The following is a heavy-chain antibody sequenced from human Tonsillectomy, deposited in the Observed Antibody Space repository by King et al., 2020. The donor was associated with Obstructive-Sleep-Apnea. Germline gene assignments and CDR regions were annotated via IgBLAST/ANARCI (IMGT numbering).Heavy chain of an antibody. CDR2: IYYSGST. CDR1: GGSISSSSYY. J-gene: IGHJ5*02. V-gene: IGHV4-39*01. CDR3: ARWESNWFDP. Sequence: PLQESGPGLVKPSETLSLTCTVSGGSISSSSYYWGWNRQPPGKGLEWIGSIYYSGSTYYNPSLKSRVTISVDTSKNQFSLKLSSVTAADTAVYYCARWESNWFDPWGQGTLVTVSS. D-gene: IGHD1-26*01.